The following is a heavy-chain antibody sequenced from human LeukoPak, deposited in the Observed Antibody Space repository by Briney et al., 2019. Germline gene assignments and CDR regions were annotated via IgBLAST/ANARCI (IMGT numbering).Heavy chain of an antibody. J-gene: IGHJ4*02. CDR1: GFTFSDYY. Sequence: GGSLRLSCAASGFTFSDYYMSWIRQAPGKGLEWVSYISSSGSTIYYADSVKGRFTISRDNAKNSLYLQMNSLRAEDTAVYYCARDMKPGYCSGGSCRMGLGRWGQGTLVTVSS. CDR3: ARDMKPGYCSGGSCRMGLGR. V-gene: IGHV3-11*01. D-gene: IGHD2-15*01. CDR2: ISSSGSTI.